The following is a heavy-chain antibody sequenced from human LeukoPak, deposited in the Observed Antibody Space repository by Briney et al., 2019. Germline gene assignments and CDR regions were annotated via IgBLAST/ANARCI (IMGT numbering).Heavy chain of an antibody. D-gene: IGHD5-24*01. J-gene: IGHJ5*02. V-gene: IGHV4-39*01. Sequence: PSETLSLTSSVSGDSISTRTSYWAWPRQPPGRGRGWIAIFDNSGDTHNNPSRGSRITIYIHTTTSQFSLKVTSVAAADTALYYCARQGHTYGSNRGRLSHNYFAPWGQGILVSVSS. CDR2: FDNSGDT. CDR3: ARQGHTYGSNRGRLSHNYFAP. CDR1: GDSISTRTSY.